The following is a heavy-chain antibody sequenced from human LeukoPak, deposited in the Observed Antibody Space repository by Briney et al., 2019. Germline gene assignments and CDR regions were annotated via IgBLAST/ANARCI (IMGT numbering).Heavy chain of an antibody. V-gene: IGHV3-30*04. Sequence: GGSLRLSCAASGFTFSSYAMHWVRQAPGKGLEWVAVISYDGSNKYYADSVKGRFTISRDNSKNTLYLQMNSLRAEDTAVYYCARDSYDSSGPFAYWGREPWSPSPQ. J-gene: IGHJ4*02. D-gene: IGHD3-22*01. CDR1: GFTFSSYA. CDR2: ISYDGSNK. CDR3: ARDSYDSSGPFAY.